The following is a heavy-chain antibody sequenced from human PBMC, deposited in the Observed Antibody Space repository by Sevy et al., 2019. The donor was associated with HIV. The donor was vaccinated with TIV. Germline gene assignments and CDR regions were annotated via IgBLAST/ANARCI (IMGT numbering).Heavy chain of an antibody. CDR2: ISGSGGRT. V-gene: IGHV3-23*01. CDR3: AEPTSYVDGSSSDPLPTARNDY. J-gene: IGHJ4*02. Sequence: GGSLRLSCAASGFTFTSYAMSWVRQAPGKGLEWVSAISGSGGRTYYADSVKGRFTISRDNSKNTLNMQMNSLRAEDTAIYYWAEPTSYVDGSSSDPLPTARNDYWGQGTLVTVSS. CDR1: GFTFTSYA. D-gene: IGHD3-10*01.